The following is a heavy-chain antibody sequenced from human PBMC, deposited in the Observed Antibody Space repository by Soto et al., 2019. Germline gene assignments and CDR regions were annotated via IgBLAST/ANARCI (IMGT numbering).Heavy chain of an antibody. D-gene: IGHD1-26*01. Sequence: EVRLVESGGGLVQPGGSLRLSCEASGFTFSSYNLNWVRQAPGKGLAWVSYISSSSSTIYYADSVKGRFTISRDNAKNSLYLQMNSLRDEDTAVYYCARAPGESGSYYGFFDYWGQGTLVTVSS. CDR3: ARAPGESGSYYGFFDY. CDR1: GFTFSSYN. J-gene: IGHJ4*02. CDR2: ISSSSSTI. V-gene: IGHV3-48*02.